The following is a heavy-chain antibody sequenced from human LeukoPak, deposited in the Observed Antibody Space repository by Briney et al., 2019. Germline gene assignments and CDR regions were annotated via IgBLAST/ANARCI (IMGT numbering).Heavy chain of an antibody. CDR2: ISWNSASV. CDR3: AKDCGYSSSWYDY. Sequence: GRSLRLSCEASGFTFDDYGMHWVRQAPGKGLEWVSTISWNSASVGYVDSVKGRFTISRDNAKKTLYLQMNSLRPEDTALYYCAKDCGYSSSWYDYWGQGTLVTVSS. V-gene: IGHV3-9*01. CDR1: GFTFDDYG. J-gene: IGHJ4*02. D-gene: IGHD6-13*01.